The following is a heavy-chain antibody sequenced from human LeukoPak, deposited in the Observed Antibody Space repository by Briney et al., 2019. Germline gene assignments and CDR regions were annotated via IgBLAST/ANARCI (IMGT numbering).Heavy chain of an antibody. Sequence: ASVKVSCKASGGTFSSYAISWVRQAPGQGLEWMGGIIPIFGTANYAQKFQGGVTITADKSTSTAYMELSSLGSEDTAVYYCASDHYYGSGSRGLEVDYWGQGTLVTVSS. CDR1: GGTFSSYA. CDR3: ASDHYYGSGSRGLEVDY. D-gene: IGHD3-10*01. J-gene: IGHJ4*02. CDR2: IIPIFGTA. V-gene: IGHV1-69*06.